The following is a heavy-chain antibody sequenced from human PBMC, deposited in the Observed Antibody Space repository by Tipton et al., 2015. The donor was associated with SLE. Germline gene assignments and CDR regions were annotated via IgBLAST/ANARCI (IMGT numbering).Heavy chain of an antibody. CDR3: ATLPGGLH. CDR2: IYYGGST. D-gene: IGHD3-16*01. Sequence: TLSLTCTVSGGSLTSSRYYWGWIRQPPGKGLEWLGHIYYGGSTYHNPSLQSRVIISLDTSKNQFSLKLNSVTAADTAVYYCATLPGGLHWGQGTLVTVSS. V-gene: IGHV4-39*07. J-gene: IGHJ4*02. CDR1: GGSLTSSRYY.